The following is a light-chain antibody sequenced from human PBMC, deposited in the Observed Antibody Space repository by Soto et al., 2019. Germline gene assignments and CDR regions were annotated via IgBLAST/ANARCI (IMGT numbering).Light chain of an antibody. CDR2: AAS. J-gene: IGKJ4*01. CDR3: QQSYDTPT. V-gene: IGKV1-39*01. Sequence: IQMTQSPSSLSASVGDRVTITCRASQSISSSLNWYQQKPGEAPKLLIYAASDLQSGVPSRFSGSASGTDFTLTISSLQSADFATYYCQQSYDTPTFGGGTRVELK. CDR1: QSISSS.